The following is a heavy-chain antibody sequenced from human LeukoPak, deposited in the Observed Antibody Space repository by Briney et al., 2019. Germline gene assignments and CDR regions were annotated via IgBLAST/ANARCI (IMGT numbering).Heavy chain of an antibody. CDR2: ISWNSGSI. Sequence: PGGSLRLSCAASGFTFDDYAMPWVRHAPGKGLEWVSGISWNSGSIGYADSVKGRFTISRGNAKNSLYLQMNSLRAEDTALYYCAKGYTAGYFDYWGQGTLVTVSS. J-gene: IGHJ4*02. CDR3: AKGYTAGYFDY. V-gene: IGHV3-9*01. D-gene: IGHD3-9*01. CDR1: GFTFDDYA.